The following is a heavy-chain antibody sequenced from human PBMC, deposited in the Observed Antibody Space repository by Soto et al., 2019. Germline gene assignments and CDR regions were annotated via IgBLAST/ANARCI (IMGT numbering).Heavy chain of an antibody. CDR1: GFTFSSHW. J-gene: IGHJ4*02. V-gene: IGHV3-7*01. Sequence: EVQLVESGGGLVQPGTSLRLSCAASGFTFSSHWMTWVRQAPGKGLEWVANIKEDGSEQYYVDSVTGRFTISRDNAENSLYLQMNSLRAEDTAVYYCARGDSGWTEGVYWGQGTLVTVSS. CDR2: IKEDGSEQ. D-gene: IGHD6-19*01. CDR3: ARGDSGWTEGVY.